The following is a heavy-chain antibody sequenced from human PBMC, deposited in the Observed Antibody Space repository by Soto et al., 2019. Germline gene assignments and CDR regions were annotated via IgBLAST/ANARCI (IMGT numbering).Heavy chain of an antibody. J-gene: IGHJ5*02. V-gene: IGHV1-3*01. CDR3: VRRHVSATGIDWFDP. D-gene: IGHD6-13*01. CDR2: INAANGDT. CDR1: GYTFTSYG. Sequence: GASVKVSCKASGYTFTSYGIHWVRQAPGQRLEWMGWINAANGDTKYSPKFQGRVTITRDTSASTAYMELSSLRSEDTAPYYCVRRHVSATGIDWFDPWGQGTLVTVSS.